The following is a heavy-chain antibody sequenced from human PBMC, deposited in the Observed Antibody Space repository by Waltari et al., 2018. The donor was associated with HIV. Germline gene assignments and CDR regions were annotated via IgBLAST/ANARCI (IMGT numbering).Heavy chain of an antibody. CDR3: ARALGEAALDY. CDR2: INHSGST. D-gene: IGHD1-26*01. CDR1: GGSFSGYY. J-gene: IGHJ4*02. Sequence: QVQLQQWGAGLLKPSETLSLTCAVYGGSFSGYYWSWIRQSPGKGLEWIGEINHSGSTNYNPSLKSRVTISVDTSKNQFSLKLSSVTAADTAVYYCARALGEAALDYWGQGTLVTVSS. V-gene: IGHV4-34*01.